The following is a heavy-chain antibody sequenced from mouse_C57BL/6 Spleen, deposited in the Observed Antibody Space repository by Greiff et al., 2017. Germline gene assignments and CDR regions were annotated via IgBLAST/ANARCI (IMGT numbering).Heavy chain of an antibody. J-gene: IGHJ2*01. CDR2: IDPETGGT. CDR3: TGGYERYFDY. V-gene: IGHV1-15*01. CDR1: GYTFTDYE. D-gene: IGHD2-2*01. Sequence: QVQLQQSGAELVRPGASVTLSCKASGYTFTDYEMHWVKQTPVHGLEWIGAIDPETGGTAYNQKFKGKAILTADKSSSTAYMELRSLTSEDSAVYCCTGGYERYFDYWGQGTTLTVSS.